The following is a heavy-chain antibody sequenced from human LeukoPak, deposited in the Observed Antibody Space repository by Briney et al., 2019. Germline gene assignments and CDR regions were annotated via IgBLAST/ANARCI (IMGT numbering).Heavy chain of an antibody. Sequence: PSETLSLTCTVSGGSISSYYWSWIRQPPGKGLEWIGYIYYSGSTNYNPSLKSRVTISVDTSKNQFSLKLSSVTAADTAVYYCARVGYYDSEGYFSAFDTWGQGTMVTVSS. V-gene: IGHV4-59*12. CDR3: ARVGYYDSEGYFSAFDT. CDR2: IYYSGST. CDR1: GGSISSYY. D-gene: IGHD3-22*01. J-gene: IGHJ3*02.